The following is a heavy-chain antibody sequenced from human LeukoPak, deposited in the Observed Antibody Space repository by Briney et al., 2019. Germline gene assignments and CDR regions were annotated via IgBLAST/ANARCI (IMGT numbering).Heavy chain of an antibody. CDR1: GYTFTSDG. V-gene: IGHV1-8*01. CDR3: ARGCGGRILGYYYYYYMDV. D-gene: IGHD4-23*01. Sequence: GASVKVSCKASGYTFTSDGITWVRQAPGQGLEWMGWMNPNSGNTGYAQKFQGRVTITRNTSISTAYMELSSLRSEDTAVYYCARGCGGRILGYYYYYYMDVWGKGTTVTVSS. J-gene: IGHJ6*03. CDR2: MNPNSGNT.